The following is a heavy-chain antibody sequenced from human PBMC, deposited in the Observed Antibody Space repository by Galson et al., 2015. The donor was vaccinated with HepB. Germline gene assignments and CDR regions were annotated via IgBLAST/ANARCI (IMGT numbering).Heavy chain of an antibody. CDR2: INPGNGNT. CDR1: GGTFSSYA. V-gene: IGHV1-3*01. J-gene: IGHJ4*02. CDR3: ARGSEYFDY. Sequence: SVKVSCKASGGTFSSYAISWVRQAPGQRLEWMGWINPGNGNTKYSQTFQGRVTITKYTSATTDYMELSSLTSADTAVYYCARGSEYFDYWGQGALVTVSS. D-gene: IGHD6-19*01.